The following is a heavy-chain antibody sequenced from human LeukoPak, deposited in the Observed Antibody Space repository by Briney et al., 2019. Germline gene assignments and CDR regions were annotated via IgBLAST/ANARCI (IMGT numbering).Heavy chain of an antibody. CDR3: ARSSGTGTFSY. CDR1: GDSISRSTYY. CDR2: VYYGRSP. Sequence: SETLSLTCTVSGDSISRSTYYWAWIRQPPGKGLEWIGSVYYGRSPYYNPSLESRATISVDTSKNHFSLKMSSVTAADTAVYYCARSSGTGTFSYWGQRALVTVSS. V-gene: IGHV4-39*02. J-gene: IGHJ4*02. D-gene: IGHD6-25*01.